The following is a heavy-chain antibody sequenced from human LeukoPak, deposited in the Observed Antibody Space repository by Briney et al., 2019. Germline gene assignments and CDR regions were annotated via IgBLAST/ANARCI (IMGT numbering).Heavy chain of an antibody. V-gene: IGHV3-74*01. Sequence: GGSLRLSCAASGFTFRSYWMHWVRQAPGEGLVWVSRINSDGSSTSYADSVKGRFTISRDNAKNTLYLQMNSLRAEDTAVYYCARGGSTRGELLWFGELLQPVDYWGQGTLVTVSS. J-gene: IGHJ4*02. CDR2: INSDGSST. CDR1: GFTFRSYW. D-gene: IGHD3-10*01. CDR3: ARGGSTRGELLWFGELLQPVDY.